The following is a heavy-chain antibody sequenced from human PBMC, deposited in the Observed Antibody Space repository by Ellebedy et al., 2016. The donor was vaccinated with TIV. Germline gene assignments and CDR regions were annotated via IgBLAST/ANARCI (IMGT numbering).Heavy chain of an antibody. CDR2: ISSSSSYI. CDR1: GFTFSSYS. D-gene: IGHD6-19*01. J-gene: IGHJ4*02. Sequence: GGSLRLSCAASGFTFSSYSMNWVRQAPGKGLEWVSSISSSSSYIYYADSVKGRFTISRDNAKNSLYLQMNSLRAEDTAVYYCAREVVTRSGWYGGEDYWGQGTLVTVSS. V-gene: IGHV3-21*01. CDR3: AREVVTRSGWYGGEDY.